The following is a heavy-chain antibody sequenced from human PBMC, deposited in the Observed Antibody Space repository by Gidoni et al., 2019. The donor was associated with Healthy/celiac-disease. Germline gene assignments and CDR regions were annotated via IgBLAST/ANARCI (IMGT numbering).Heavy chain of an antibody. V-gene: IGHV3-9*01. CDR1: GFTFDDYA. CDR2: ISWNSGSI. J-gene: IGHJ3*02. Sequence: EVQLVESGGGVVQLGRSLRLSCAASGFTFDDYAMHWVRQAPGKGLEWVSGISWNSGSIGYADSVNGRFTISRDNAKNSLYLQMNSLRAEDTALYHCAKDIGDRNDAFDIWGQGTMVTVSS. D-gene: IGHD3-22*01. CDR3: AKDIGDRNDAFDI.